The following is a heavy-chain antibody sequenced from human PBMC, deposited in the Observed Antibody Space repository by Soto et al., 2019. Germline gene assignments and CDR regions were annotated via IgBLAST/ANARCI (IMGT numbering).Heavy chain of an antibody. CDR3: AKDSDRDLIWFGELLPQAGGMDV. CDR2: ISGSGGST. Sequence: PGGSPRLSCAASVFPFSSYAMSWVRQAPGKGLEWVSAISGSGGSTYYADSVKGRFTISRDNSKNTLYLQMNSLRAEDTAVYYCAKDSDRDLIWFGELLPQAGGMDVWGQGTTVTVSS. V-gene: IGHV3-23*01. D-gene: IGHD3-10*01. CDR1: VFPFSSYA. J-gene: IGHJ6*02.